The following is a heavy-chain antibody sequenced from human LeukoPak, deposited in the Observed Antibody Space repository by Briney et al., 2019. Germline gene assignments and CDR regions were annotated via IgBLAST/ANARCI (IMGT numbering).Heavy chain of an antibody. D-gene: IGHD1-26*01. CDR3: ARGRGSYYPA. CDR2: INHSGST. CDR1: GGSFSGYY. V-gene: IGHV4-34*01. J-gene: IGHJ5*02. Sequence: SETLSLTCAVYGGSFSGYYWSWIRQPPGKGLEWIGEINHSGSTNYNPSLKSRVTISVDTSKNQFSLKLSSVTAADTAVYYCARGRGSYYPAWGQGTLATVSS.